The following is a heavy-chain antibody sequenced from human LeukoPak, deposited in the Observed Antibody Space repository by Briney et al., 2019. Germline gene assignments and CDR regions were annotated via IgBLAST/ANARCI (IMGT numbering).Heavy chain of an antibody. CDR3: ARDKILAVYYYYMDV. Sequence: ASVKVSCKASGYTFTSYGISWARQAPGQGLEWMGWISAYNGNTNYAQKLQGRVTMTTDTSTSAAYMELRSLRSDDTAVYYCARDKILAVYYYYMDVWGKGTTVTVSS. V-gene: IGHV1-18*01. D-gene: IGHD6-19*01. CDR1: GYTFTSYG. J-gene: IGHJ6*03. CDR2: ISAYNGNT.